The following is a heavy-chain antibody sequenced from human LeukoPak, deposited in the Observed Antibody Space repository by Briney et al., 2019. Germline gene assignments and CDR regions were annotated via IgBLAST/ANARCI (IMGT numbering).Heavy chain of an antibody. Sequence: ASVKLSCKASGYTFTSYGISWVRQAPGQGLEWMGWISAYNGNTNYAQKLQGRVTMTTDTSTSTAYMELRSLRSDDTAVYYCARSWLLWFGEPRGHWFDPWGQGTLVTVSS. CDR3: ARSWLLWFGEPRGHWFDP. D-gene: IGHD3-10*01. V-gene: IGHV1-18*01. CDR1: GYTFTSYG. J-gene: IGHJ5*02. CDR2: ISAYNGNT.